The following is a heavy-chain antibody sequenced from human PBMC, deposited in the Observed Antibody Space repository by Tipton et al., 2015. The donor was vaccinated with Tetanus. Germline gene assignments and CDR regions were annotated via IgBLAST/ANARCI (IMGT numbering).Heavy chain of an antibody. CDR3: ARTGGVWVPSIDALDI. J-gene: IGHJ3*02. D-gene: IGHD3-16*01. CDR1: GGSISTRNYF. V-gene: IGHV4-39*01. Sequence: TLSLTCTVSGGSISTRNYFWGWIRQAPGKGLEWIGNIYYSGSTDYNPSLKSRVAISVDTSKNQFSLKLSSVTAADTAVYYCARTGGVWVPSIDALDIWGQGTKVAVSS. CDR2: IYYSGST.